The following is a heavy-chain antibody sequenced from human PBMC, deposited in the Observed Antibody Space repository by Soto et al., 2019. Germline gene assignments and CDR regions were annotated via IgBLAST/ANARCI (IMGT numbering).Heavy chain of an antibody. D-gene: IGHD3-3*01. Sequence: SETLSLTCTVTGVSLSSSSFYWGWVRQPPGNGLEWIGTIYYSGSTYYNPSLKSRLTMSVDTSTNQFFLRLSSVTAADTAVYYCARLWSGYLNWFDPWALGTLVNVSS. CDR2: IYYSGST. J-gene: IGHJ5*02. V-gene: IGHV4-39*01. CDR3: ARLWSGYLNWFDP. CDR1: GVSLSSSSFY.